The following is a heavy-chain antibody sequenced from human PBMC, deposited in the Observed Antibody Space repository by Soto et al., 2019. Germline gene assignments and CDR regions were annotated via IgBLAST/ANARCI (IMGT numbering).Heavy chain of an antibody. D-gene: IGHD3-22*01. CDR3: ARSSGYHYVDY. V-gene: IGHV1-3*01. CDR2: INAGNGNT. J-gene: IGHJ4*02. CDR1: GYTFTSYA. Sequence: QVQLVQSGAEVKKPGASVKVSCKASGYTFTSYAMHWVRQAPGQRLEWMGWINAGNGNTKYSQKFQGRVTITRDTSANTAYMELTSLRSEDTAVYYCARSSGYHYVDYWGQGTLVTVSS.